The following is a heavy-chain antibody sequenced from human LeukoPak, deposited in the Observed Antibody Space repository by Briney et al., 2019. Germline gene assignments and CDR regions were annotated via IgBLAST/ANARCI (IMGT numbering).Heavy chain of an antibody. CDR2: IKGDGTNK. D-gene: IGHD3-10*01. CDR3: VRDRGWFHFDL. Sequence: PGGSLRLSCAASGFTFSSYWMTWVRQAPGKGLEWVAHIKGDGTNKKYVDSVEGRFTISRDNTKNSLFLKLNSLRAEDTALYYCVRDRGWFHFDLWGQGTLVTVSS. J-gene: IGHJ4*02. V-gene: IGHV3-7*01. CDR1: GFTFSSYW.